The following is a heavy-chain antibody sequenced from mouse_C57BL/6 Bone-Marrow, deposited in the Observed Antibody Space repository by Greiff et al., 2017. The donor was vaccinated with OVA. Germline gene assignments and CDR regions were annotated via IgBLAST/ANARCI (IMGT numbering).Heavy chain of an antibody. Sequence: EVKLMESGPELVKPGASVKIPCKASGYTFTDYNMDWVKQSHGKSLEWIGDINPNNGGTIYNQKFKGKATLTVDKSSSTAYMELRSLTSEDTAVDYCAREGTTVVATRYFDVWGTGTTVTVSS. V-gene: IGHV1-18*01. CDR1: GYTFTDYN. CDR2: INPNNGGT. J-gene: IGHJ1*03. CDR3: AREGTTVVATRYFDV. D-gene: IGHD1-1*01.